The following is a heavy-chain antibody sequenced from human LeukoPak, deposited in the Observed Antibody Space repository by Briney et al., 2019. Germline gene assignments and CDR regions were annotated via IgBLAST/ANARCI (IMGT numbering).Heavy chain of an antibody. Sequence: GGSLRLSCAASGFVFSDYGMHWVRQAPGKGLEWVAVVWYDGSNKNYADSVRGRFTISRDNSKNALYLHMNSLRGEDTAIYYCAKDLGNGSRYYFDFWGQGTLVTVPS. D-gene: IGHD2-8*01. CDR1: GFVFSDYG. V-gene: IGHV3-33*06. CDR2: VWYDGSNK. J-gene: IGHJ4*02. CDR3: AKDLGNGSRYYFDF.